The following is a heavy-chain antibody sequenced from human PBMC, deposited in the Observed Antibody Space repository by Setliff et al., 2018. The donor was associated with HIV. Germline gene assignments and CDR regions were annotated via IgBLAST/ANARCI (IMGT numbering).Heavy chain of an antibody. J-gene: IGHJ4*02. CDR1: GGSIRRGSYY. V-gene: IGHV4-61*09. CDR2: ISSSGST. CDR3: VRDPGYNSGWSGTTFDY. D-gene: IGHD6-19*01. Sequence: SQTLSLTCTVSGGSIRRGSYYWNWIRQPAGEGLEWIGHISSSGSTKSNPSLRNRVTLSLDTSKNQVSLRLRSVFAGDTAVYYCVRDPGYNSGWSGTTFDYWGQGALVTVSS.